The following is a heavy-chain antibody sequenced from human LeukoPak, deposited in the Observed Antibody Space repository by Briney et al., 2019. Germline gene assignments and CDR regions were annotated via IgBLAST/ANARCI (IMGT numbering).Heavy chain of an antibody. D-gene: IGHD5-24*01. CDR3: AREGRDGYNSDDAFDI. V-gene: IGHV4-39*07. J-gene: IGHJ3*02. CDR2: ISYSGTT. Sequence: SETLSLTCTVSSASISSSPYFWAWIRQSPGKGLEWIGTISYSGTTYYNPSLTSRVTISVDTSKNRFSLKLSSVTAADTAVYYCAREGRDGYNSDDAFDIWGQGTMVTVSS. CDR1: SASISSSPYF.